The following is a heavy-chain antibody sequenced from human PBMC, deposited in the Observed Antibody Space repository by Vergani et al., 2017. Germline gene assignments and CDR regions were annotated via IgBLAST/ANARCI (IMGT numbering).Heavy chain of an antibody. Sequence: QVQLQESGPGLVKPSQTLSLTCTVSGGSISSGDYYWSWIRQPPGKGLEWIGYIYYSGSTYYNPSLKSRVTISVDTSKNQLSLKLSSVTAADTAVYYCARELSRYCSRTSCLSGLEDDYYGMDVWGQGTTVTVSS. V-gene: IGHV4-30-4*08. J-gene: IGHJ6*02. CDR1: GGSISSGDYY. D-gene: IGHD2-2*01. CDR2: IYYSGST. CDR3: ARELSRYCSRTSCLSGLEDDYYGMDV.